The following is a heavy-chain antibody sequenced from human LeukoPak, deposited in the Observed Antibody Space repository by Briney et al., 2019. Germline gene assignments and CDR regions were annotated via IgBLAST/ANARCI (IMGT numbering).Heavy chain of an antibody. CDR3: AKGQLWFGEFSYFDY. Sequence: PGGSLRLSCEAPGFTFSSYDMNWVRQAPGKGLEWVSVISGSGGSTDYADSVKGRFSISRDNSKNTLYLQMNSLRAEDTAVYYCAKGQLWFGEFSYFDYWGQGTLSPSPQ. CDR1: GFTFSSYD. J-gene: IGHJ4*02. CDR2: ISGSGGST. D-gene: IGHD3-10*01. V-gene: IGHV3-23*01.